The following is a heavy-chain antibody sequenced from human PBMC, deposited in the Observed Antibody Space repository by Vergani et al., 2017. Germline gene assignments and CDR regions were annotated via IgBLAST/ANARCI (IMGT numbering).Heavy chain of an antibody. Sequence: EVELVQSGPEMRKPGESLKISCKGSEYSFGTYWIGWVRQMPGKGLEWMGIIYPADSDTRYSPSFQGQVTISADKSISTAFLQWDSLKASDTALYYCARHTTCTDSWGQGTLVTVSS. V-gene: IGHV5-51*01. J-gene: IGHJ4*02. CDR2: IYPADSDT. CDR3: ARHTTCTDS. D-gene: IGHD1-1*01. CDR1: EYSFGTYW.